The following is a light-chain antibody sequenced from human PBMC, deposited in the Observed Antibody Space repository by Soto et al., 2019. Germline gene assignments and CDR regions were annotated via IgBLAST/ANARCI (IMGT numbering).Light chain of an antibody. CDR1: SSNIGSNT. J-gene: IGLJ2*01. V-gene: IGLV1-44*01. CDR2: SSD. CDR3: AAWDDSLNGVL. Sequence: QAVVTQPPSASGTPGQRVTISCSGSSSNIGSNTVNWYQQLPGAAPKLLIYSSDQRPSGVPDRFSGSKSGTSASLAISGLQSEDEADYYCAAWDDSLNGVLFGGGTKLTVL.